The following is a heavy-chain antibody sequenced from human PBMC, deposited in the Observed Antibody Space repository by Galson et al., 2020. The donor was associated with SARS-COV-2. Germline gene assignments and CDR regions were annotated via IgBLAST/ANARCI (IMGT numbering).Heavy chain of an antibody. Sequence: AGGSLRLSCAASGFTFSSYSINWVRQAPGKGLEWVSSISSSSSYIYYADSVKGRFTISRDNAKNSLYLQMNSLRAEDTAVYYCARDNEGEMATTLDYWGQGTLVTVSS. CDR1: GFTFSSYS. D-gene: IGHD3-16*01. J-gene: IGHJ4*02. CDR2: ISSSSSYI. V-gene: IGHV3-21*01. CDR3: ARDNEGEMATTLDY.